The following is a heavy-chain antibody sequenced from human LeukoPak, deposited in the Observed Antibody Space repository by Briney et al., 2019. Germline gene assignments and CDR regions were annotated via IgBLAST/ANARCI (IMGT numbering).Heavy chain of an antibody. CDR2: ISSSSSYI. CDR1: GFTFSSYS. V-gene: IGHV3-21*01. D-gene: IGHD6-13*01. Sequence: KPGGSLRLSCAASGFTFSSYSMNWVRQAPGKGLECVSSISSSSSYIYYADSVKGRFTISRDNAKNSLYLQMNSLRAEDTAVYYCARGPYSSRHTLDYSGQGTLVTVSS. CDR3: ARGPYSSRHTLDY. J-gene: IGHJ4*02.